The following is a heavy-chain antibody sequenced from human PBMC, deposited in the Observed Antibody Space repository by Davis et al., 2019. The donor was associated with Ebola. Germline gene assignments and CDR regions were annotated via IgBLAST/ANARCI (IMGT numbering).Heavy chain of an antibody. Sequence: MPSETLSLTCIVSGGSISSSSYYWGWIRQPPGKGLEWIANIYYSGSTQYNPSLKSRVTISVDTSNNQFSLKLTSVTAADTAVYYCARHLIYNYDGSVYSSPYYIDYWGQGTLVTVSS. CDR3: ARHLIYNYDGSVYSSPYYIDY. V-gene: IGHV4-39*01. CDR1: GGSISSSSYY. CDR2: IYYSGST. J-gene: IGHJ4*02. D-gene: IGHD3-22*01.